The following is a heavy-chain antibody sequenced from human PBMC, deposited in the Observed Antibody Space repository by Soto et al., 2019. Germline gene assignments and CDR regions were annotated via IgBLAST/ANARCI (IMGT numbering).Heavy chain of an antibody. J-gene: IGHJ4*02. CDR1: GDSSTTNGYY. V-gene: IGHV4-39*01. D-gene: IGHD2-8*01. Sequence: SETLSLICSVSGDSSTTNGYYWGWIRQPPGKGLQLIGNVYWTGSTFSHPSLTSRVFISVDTSKNEFSLRLASVTAADTAVYYCARSHYTYGLLIDYWLPGTLVPVSS. CDR3: ARSHYTYGLLIDY. CDR2: VYWTGST.